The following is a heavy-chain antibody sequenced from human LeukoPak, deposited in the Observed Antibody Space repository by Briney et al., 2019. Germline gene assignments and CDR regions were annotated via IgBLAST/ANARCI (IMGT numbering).Heavy chain of an antibody. Sequence: GASVKVSCKASGYTFTKYYIHWVRQAPGQGLEWMGMINPSDGATTYAQRFQGRVIMTRDMSTTTVYMDLRSLRSEDTAVYFCAREQRGGRSGSLVGLFASYYTYYYMDVWGRGTTVSVSS. V-gene: IGHV1-46*01. D-gene: IGHD1-26*01. CDR2: INPSDGAT. J-gene: IGHJ6*03. CDR3: AREQRGGRSGSLVGLFASYYTYYYMDV. CDR1: GYTFTKYY.